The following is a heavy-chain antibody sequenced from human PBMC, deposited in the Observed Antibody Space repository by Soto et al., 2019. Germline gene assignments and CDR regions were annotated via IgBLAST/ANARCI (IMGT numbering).Heavy chain of an antibody. CDR1: GFTFSNYG. CDR3: AKKVTIYAVDPADY. Sequence: GGSLRLSCAASGFTFSNYGMSWVRQARGKGLEWVSVMSGGADDAYYADSVKGRFTISRDNSKNTLYLQMNSLRAEDTAVYYCAKKVTIYAVDPADYWGQGTLVTVSS. V-gene: IGHV3-23*01. CDR2: MSGGADDA. J-gene: IGHJ4*02. D-gene: IGHD3-3*01.